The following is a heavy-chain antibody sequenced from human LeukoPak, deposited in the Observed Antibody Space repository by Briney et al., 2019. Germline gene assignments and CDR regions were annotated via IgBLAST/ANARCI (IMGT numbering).Heavy chain of an antibody. D-gene: IGHD2-8*01. J-gene: IGHJ6*03. CDR2: IYYSGST. CDR3: ARGMDYYYYMDV. CDR1: GGSISSGDYY. V-gene: IGHV4-30-4*08. Sequence: SQTLSLTCTVSGGSISSGDYYWSWLRQPPGKGLEWIGYIYYSGSTYYNPSLKSRVTISVDTSKNQFSLKLSSVTAADTAVYYCARGMDYYYYMDVWGKGTTVTVSS.